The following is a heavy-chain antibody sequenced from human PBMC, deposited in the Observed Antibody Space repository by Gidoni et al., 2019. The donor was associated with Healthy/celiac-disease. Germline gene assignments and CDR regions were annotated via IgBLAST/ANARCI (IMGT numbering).Heavy chain of an antibody. CDR3: ARGHDYGDGDYGMDV. J-gene: IGHJ6*02. Sequence: QVQLVQSGAEVKKPGSSVKVSCKASGGNFSSYTISWVRQAPGQGREWMGRIIPILGIANYAQKFQGRVTITADKSTSTAYMELSSLRSEDTAVYYCARGHDYGDGDYGMDVWGQGTTVTVSS. CDR1: GGNFSSYT. V-gene: IGHV1-69*02. CDR2: IIPILGIA. D-gene: IGHD4-17*01.